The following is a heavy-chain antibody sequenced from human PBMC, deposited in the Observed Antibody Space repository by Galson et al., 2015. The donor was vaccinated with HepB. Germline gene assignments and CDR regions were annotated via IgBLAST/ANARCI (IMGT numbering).Heavy chain of an antibody. CDR3: ARVVRAGAAYFDY. J-gene: IGHJ4*02. Sequence: SVKVSCKASGYTFTSYAMHWVRQAPGQGLEWMGWISGYNGNTNYAQKLQGRVTMSTDTPTNTAYMELRSLRSDDTAVYYCARVVRAGAAYFDYWGQGTLVTVSS. D-gene: IGHD4-23*01. CDR1: GYTFTSYA. V-gene: IGHV1-18*01. CDR2: ISGYNGNT.